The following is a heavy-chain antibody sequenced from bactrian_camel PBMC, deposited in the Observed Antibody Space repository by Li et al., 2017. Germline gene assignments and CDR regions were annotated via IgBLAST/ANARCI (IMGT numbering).Heavy chain of an antibody. J-gene: IGHJ4*01. V-gene: IGHV3-2*01. CDR3: ARRSTRCGSAYWARDIFYRY. D-gene: IGHD2*01. CDR1: GYIRARNC. Sequence: HVQLVESGGGSVQAGGSLRLSCAASGYIRARNCMLWFRRAPGGKRVGVASIYPSRGTTFYDDSVKGRSTISQDNAQKTLYLQMDNLKPEDTAVYYCARRSTRCGSAYWARDIFYRYWGRGTQVTVS. CDR2: IYPSRGTT.